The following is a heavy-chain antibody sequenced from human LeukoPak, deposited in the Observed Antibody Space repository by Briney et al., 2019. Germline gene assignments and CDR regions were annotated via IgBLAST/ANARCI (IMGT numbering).Heavy chain of an antibody. CDR1: GFTFSSYA. CDR2: ISYDGSNK. D-gene: IGHD6-13*01. V-gene: IGHV3-30*04. J-gene: IGHJ4*02. Sequence: GGSLRPSCAASGFTFSSYAMHWVRQAPGKGLEWVAVISYDGSNKYYADSVKGRFTISRDNSKNTLYLQMNSLRAEDTAVYYCARAYSSSWYIFDYWGQGTLVTVSS. CDR3: ARAYSSSWYIFDY.